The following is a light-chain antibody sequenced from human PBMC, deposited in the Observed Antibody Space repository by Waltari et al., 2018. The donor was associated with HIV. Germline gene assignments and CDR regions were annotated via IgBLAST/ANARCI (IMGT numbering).Light chain of an antibody. V-gene: IGKV1-12*01. CDR3: QQSYNMHT. J-gene: IGKJ2*01. CDR2: GAS. CDR1: QGISTW. Sequence: DIQMTQSPLFVSTSVGDTVTITCRASQGISTWLVWYQQKPGKAPKLLIYGASTLERGVPSRFSGSGSGRDFTLTISRLQPEDFATYYCQQSYNMHTFGQGTKVDIK.